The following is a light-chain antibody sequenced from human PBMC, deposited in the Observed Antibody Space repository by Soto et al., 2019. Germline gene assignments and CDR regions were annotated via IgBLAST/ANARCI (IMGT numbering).Light chain of an antibody. Sequence: SYDLTQPPSVSVAPGETARISCGGNNVGSRSVHWYQQKPGQAPFLVIYYDSDRPSGIPERFSGSNSGNTATLIISRVEAGDEADYYCQVWEATGDQVVFGGGPKLTVL. J-gene: IGLJ2*01. CDR2: YDS. CDR3: QVWEATGDQVV. V-gene: IGLV3-21*01. CDR1: NVGSRS.